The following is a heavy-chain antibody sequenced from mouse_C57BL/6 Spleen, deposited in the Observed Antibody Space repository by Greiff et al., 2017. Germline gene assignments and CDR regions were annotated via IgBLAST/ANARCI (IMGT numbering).Heavy chain of an antibody. J-gene: IGHJ3*01. V-gene: IGHV1-64*01. CDR3: ALYYGNYGAWFAY. CDR2: IHPNSGST. D-gene: IGHD2-1*01. Sequence: QVQLQQPGAELVKPGASVKLSCKASGYTFTSYWMHWVKQRPGQGLEWIGMIHPNSGSTNYNEKFKSKATLTVDKSSSTAYMQLSSLTSEDSAVYYCALYYGNYGAWFAYWGQGTLVTVSA. CDR1: GYTFTSYW.